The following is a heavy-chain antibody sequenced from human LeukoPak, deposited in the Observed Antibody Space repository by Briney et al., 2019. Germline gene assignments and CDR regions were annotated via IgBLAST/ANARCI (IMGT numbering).Heavy chain of an antibody. J-gene: IGHJ4*02. CDR3: ASLEGASSFDY. V-gene: IGHV1-2*02. CDR2: INPNSGGT. CDR1: GYSFTGYY. D-gene: IGHD1-26*01. Sequence: ASVKVSCQASGYSFTGYYMHWLRQAPGQGLEWMGWINPNSGGTNYAQKFQGRVTMTRDTSISTAYMELSRLRSDDTAVYYCASLEGASSFDYWGQGTLVTVSS.